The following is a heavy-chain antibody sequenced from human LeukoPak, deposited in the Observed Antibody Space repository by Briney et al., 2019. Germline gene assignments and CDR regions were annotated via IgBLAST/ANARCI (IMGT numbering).Heavy chain of an antibody. V-gene: IGHV3-66*01. CDR3: AGMEDILTDYQYHFDY. Sequence: PGESLRLSCAASGFTVSRNYMSWVRQAPGKGLEWVSVIYSDGSTYYADSVKGRFTISRDNSKNTVYLQMNHLRAEDTAVYYCAGMEDILTDYQYHFDYWGQGTLVTVSS. J-gene: IGHJ4*02. CDR2: IYSDGST. D-gene: IGHD3-9*01. CDR1: GFTVSRNY.